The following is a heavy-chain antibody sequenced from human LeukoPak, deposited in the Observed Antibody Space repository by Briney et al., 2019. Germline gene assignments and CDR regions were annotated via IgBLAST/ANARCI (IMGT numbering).Heavy chain of an antibody. V-gene: IGHV3-53*01. CDR2: IYRGGNT. CDR1: EFTVSRKY. J-gene: IGHJ4*02. Sequence: GGSLRLPCVASEFTVSRKYMTWVRHAPGKGLEWVAVIYRGGNTYYADSVTGRFTTSRDNSKKTLYLQMDSLRAEDTAVYYCARGISDGGNVFDYWGQGTLVTVSS. CDR3: ARGISDGGNVFDY.